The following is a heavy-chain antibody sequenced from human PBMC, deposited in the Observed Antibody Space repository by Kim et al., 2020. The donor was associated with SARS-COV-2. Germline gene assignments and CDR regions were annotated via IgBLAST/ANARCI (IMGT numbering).Heavy chain of an antibody. V-gene: IGHV3-64D*06. CDR2: TTRSGAGS. J-gene: IGHJ4*02. Sequence: GGSLRLSCAGSGFTISDYAIHWVRRAPGKGLEYVSATTRSGAGSFYADSVEGRFTISRDNSKNTLYLQMNSLRLEDTSPYYGVRYGRNHGAVLWGQGSLGTVSS. CDR1: GFTISDYA. CDR3: VRYGRNHGAVL. D-gene: IGHD1-1*01.